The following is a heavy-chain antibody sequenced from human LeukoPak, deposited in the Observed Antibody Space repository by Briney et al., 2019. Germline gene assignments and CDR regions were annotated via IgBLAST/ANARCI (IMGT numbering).Heavy chain of an antibody. J-gene: IGHJ4*02. CDR1: GFTVSSNY. Sequence: AGGSLRLSCAASGFTVSSNYMSWVRQAPGRGLEWVSVIYSGGSTYYANSVKGRFTISRGNSKNTLYLQMNSLRAEDTAVYYCARISVTSSGFDYWGQGTLVTVSS. CDR3: ARISVTSSGFDY. D-gene: IGHD2-2*01. V-gene: IGHV3-66*01. CDR2: IYSGGST.